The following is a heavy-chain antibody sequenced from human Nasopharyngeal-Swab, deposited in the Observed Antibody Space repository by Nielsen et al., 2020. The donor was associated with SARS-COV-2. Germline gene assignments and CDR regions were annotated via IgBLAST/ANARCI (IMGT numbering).Heavy chain of an antibody. J-gene: IGHJ4*02. Sequence: WIRQPPGKGLEWVAHIKQGGTQQYYVDSVKGRFAISRDNGKNSLYLRMNSLRADDTAVYYCTRYCSTTSCPRGFDYWGQGTLVTVSS. V-gene: IGHV3-7*01. D-gene: IGHD2-2*01. CDR2: IKQGGTQQ. CDR3: TRYCSTTSCPRGFDY.